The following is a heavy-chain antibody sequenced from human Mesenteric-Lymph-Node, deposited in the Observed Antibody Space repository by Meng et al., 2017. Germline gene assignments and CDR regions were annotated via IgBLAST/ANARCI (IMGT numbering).Heavy chain of an antibody. Sequence: GGSLRLSCAASGFTFSSYSMNWVRQAPGKGLEWVSSISSSSSYIYYADSVKGRFTISRDNAKNSLYLQMNSLRAEDTAVYYCAREGSGDSYFDYWGQGTLVTVSS. CDR2: ISSSSSYI. V-gene: IGHV3-21*01. CDR1: GFTFSSYS. D-gene: IGHD4-17*01. J-gene: IGHJ4*02. CDR3: AREGSGDSYFDY.